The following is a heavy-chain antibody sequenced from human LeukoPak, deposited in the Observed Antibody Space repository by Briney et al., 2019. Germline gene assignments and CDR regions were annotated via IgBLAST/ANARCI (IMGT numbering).Heavy chain of an antibody. J-gene: IGHJ5*02. CDR2: IYHSGRT. CDR3: ARGHTIFGEPNWFDP. D-gene: IGHD3-3*01. V-gene: IGHV4-38-2*02. CDR1: GYSISSGYY. Sequence: SETLSLTCTVSGYSISSGYYWGWIRQPPGKGLEWIGSIYHSGRTYYNPSLKSRVTISVDTSKNQFSLKLSSVTAADTAVYYCARGHTIFGEPNWFDPWGQGTLVTVSS.